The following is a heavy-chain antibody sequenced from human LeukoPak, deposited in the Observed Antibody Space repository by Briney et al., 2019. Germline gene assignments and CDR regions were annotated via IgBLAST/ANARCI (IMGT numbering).Heavy chain of an antibody. CDR2: IYPGDSDT. D-gene: IGHD2-2*01. Sequence: GESLKISCKGSGYSFTSYWIGWVRQMPGKGQEWMGIIYPGDSDTRYSPSFQGQVTISADKSISTAYLQWSSLKASDTATYYCARQTDCSSTSCYDYWGQGTLVTVSS. CDR3: ARQTDCSSTSCYDY. J-gene: IGHJ4*02. CDR1: GYSFTSYW. V-gene: IGHV5-51*01.